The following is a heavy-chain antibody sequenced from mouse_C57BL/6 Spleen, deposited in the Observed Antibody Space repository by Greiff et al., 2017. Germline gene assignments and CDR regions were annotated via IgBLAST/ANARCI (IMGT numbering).Heavy chain of an antibody. CDR2: IDPEDGDT. V-gene: IGHV14-1*01. D-gene: IGHD2-2*01. Sequence: EVQLQQSGAELVRPGASVKLSCTASGFNIKDYYMHWVKQRPEQGLEWIGRIDPEDGDTEYAPKFQGKATMTADTSSNTAYLQLSSLTSEDPAVYFCTAGRGYPAWFAYWGQGTLVTVSA. CDR3: TAGRGYPAWFAY. J-gene: IGHJ3*01. CDR1: GFNIKDYY.